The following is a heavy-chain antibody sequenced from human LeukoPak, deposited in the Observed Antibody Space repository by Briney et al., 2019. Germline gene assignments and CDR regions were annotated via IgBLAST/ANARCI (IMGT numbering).Heavy chain of an antibody. D-gene: IGHD6-13*01. CDR3: ARSPSRIAAAGPDYYYYGMDV. J-gene: IGHJ6*02. V-gene: IGHV5-51*01. Sequence: GESLKISCKGSGYSFTSYWIGWVRQMPGKGLEWMGIIYPGDSDTRYSPSFQGQVTISADKSISTAYLQWSSLKASDTAIYYCARSPSRIAAAGPDYYYYGMDVWGQGTTVTVSS. CDR2: IYPGDSDT. CDR1: GYSFTSYW.